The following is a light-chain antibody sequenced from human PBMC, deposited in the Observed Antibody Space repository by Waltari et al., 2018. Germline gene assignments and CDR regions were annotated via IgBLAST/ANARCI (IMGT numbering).Light chain of an antibody. J-gene: IGLJ3*02. CDR2: EGN. Sequence: QSALTQPAPVSGSPGQSITISCTGTSSDVGSYNLVSWYQQHPGKAPKLMIYEGNNRPPGVSNRFSGSKSGNTASLTISGLQGEDEADYHCCSYAGSNTFVVFGGGTKLTVL. CDR3: CSYAGSNTFVV. CDR1: SSDVGSYNL. V-gene: IGLV2-23*03.